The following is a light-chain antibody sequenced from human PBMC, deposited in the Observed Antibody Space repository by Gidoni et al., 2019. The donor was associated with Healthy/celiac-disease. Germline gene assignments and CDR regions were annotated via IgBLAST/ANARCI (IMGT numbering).Light chain of an antibody. Sequence: SSELTQDPDVYAALGQTVRITCQGDSLRSYYAIWYQQKPGQAPVLVVYGKNNRPAWIPDRFSGSSSGNTSSLTITGAQAEDEADYYCNSRDSSGNLYVVFGGGTKLTVL. J-gene: IGLJ2*01. CDR2: GKN. CDR1: SLRSYY. V-gene: IGLV3-19*01. CDR3: NSRDSSGNLYVV.